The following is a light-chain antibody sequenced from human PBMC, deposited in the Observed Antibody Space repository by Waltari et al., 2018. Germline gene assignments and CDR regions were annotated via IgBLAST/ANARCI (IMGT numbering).Light chain of an antibody. Sequence: EIVLTHSPATLSLSPGARASLSCRASQSVSSYLAWYQQKPGQAPRLLIYDASNRATGIPARFSGSGSGTDFTLTISSLEPEDFAVYYCQQRSNWPGTFGQGTKLEI. CDR2: DAS. V-gene: IGKV3-11*01. CDR1: QSVSSY. J-gene: IGKJ2*01. CDR3: QQRSNWPGT.